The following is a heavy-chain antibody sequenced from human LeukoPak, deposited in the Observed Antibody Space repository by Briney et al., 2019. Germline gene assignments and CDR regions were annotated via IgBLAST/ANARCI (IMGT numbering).Heavy chain of an antibody. CDR1: GFTFSSYS. Sequence: PGGSLRLSCAASGFTFSSYSMNWVRQAPGKGLEWVSYISSSSTIYYADSVKGRFTISRGNAKNSLYLQMNSLRAEDTAVYYCALCSLRYSSGWYVFDYWGQGTLVTVSS. CDR3: ALCSLRYSSGWYVFDY. CDR2: ISSSSTI. J-gene: IGHJ4*02. D-gene: IGHD6-19*01. V-gene: IGHV3-48*01.